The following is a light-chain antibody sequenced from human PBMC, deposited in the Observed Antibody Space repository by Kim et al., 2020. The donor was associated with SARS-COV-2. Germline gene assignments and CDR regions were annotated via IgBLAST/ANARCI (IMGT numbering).Light chain of an antibody. CDR3: QQYHSGPRT. CDR1: QSVLYSVNNKNY. Sequence: DIVMTQSPDSLAVSLGERATINCKSSQSVLYSVNNKNYVAWFQQKPGQPPKLLIYWASTRETGVPDRFSGSGSGTDFTLTISSLQAEDMAVYYCQQYHSGPRTFGQGTKVDIK. CDR2: WAS. V-gene: IGKV4-1*01. J-gene: IGKJ1*01.